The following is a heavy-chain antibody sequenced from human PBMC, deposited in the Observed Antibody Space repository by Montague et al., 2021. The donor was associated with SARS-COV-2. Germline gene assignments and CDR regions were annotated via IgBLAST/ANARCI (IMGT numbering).Heavy chain of an antibody. CDR3: ARMRFESRGYYIPPFDY. D-gene: IGHD3-22*01. J-gene: IGHJ4*02. CDR1: GGSVSSGSYF. V-gene: IGHV4-61*01. Sequence: SETLSLTCTVSGGSVSSGSYFWNWIRQPPGKGLEWIGYKYYSGSTNYNPSLKSRVTISVDKSKNQFSLKLTSVTAADTAVYYCARMRFESRGYYIPPFDYWGQGTLVTVSS. CDR2: KYYSGST.